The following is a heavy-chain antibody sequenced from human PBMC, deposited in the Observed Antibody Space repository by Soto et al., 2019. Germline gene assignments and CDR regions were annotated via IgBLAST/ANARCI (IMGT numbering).Heavy chain of an antibody. V-gene: IGHV3-21*01. CDR1: VFTFSSYS. J-gene: IGHJ6*02. CDR2: ISSSSSYI. CDR3: ARSWNYYYYYGMDV. Sequence: EVQLVESGGGLVKPGGSLRLSCAASVFTFSSYSMNWVRQAPGKGLEWVSSISSSSSYIYYADSVKGRFTISRDNAKNSLYLQMNSLRAEDTAVYYCARSWNYYYYYGMDVWGQGTTVTVSS. D-gene: IGHD3-3*01.